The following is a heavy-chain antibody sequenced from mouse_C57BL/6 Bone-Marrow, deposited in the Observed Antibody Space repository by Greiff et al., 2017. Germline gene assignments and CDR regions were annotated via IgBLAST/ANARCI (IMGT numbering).Heavy chain of an antibody. Sequence: QVPLPQSGAELARPGASVKLSCKASCYPFSSSGLSWVKQRTGPGLEWIGEIYPRSGNTYYNEKFKGKATLTADKSSSTAYMELRSLTSEDSAVYFCARYRYYGSSDYWGQGTTLTVSS. V-gene: IGHV1-81*01. J-gene: IGHJ2*01. CDR2: IYPRSGNT. D-gene: IGHD1-1*01. CDR3: ARYRYYGSSDY. CDR1: CYPFSSSG.